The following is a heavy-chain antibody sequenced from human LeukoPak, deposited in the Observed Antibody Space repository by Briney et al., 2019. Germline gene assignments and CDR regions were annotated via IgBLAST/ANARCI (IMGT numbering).Heavy chain of an antibody. CDR3: ARDQGIVGATIDY. CDR1: GFTFSSYS. J-gene: IGHJ4*02. V-gene: IGHV3-21*01. D-gene: IGHD1-26*01. CDR2: ISRSSTYI. Sequence: GGSLRLSCAASGFTFSSYSMNWVRQAPGKGLEWVSSISRSSTYIYYADSVKGRFTISRDNAKNSLYLQMNSLRAEDTAMYYCARDQGIVGATIDYWGQGTLVTVSS.